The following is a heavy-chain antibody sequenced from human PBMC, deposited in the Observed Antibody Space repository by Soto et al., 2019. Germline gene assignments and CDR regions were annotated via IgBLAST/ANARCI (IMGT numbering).Heavy chain of an antibody. CDR1: GYTFTSHG. V-gene: IGHV1-18*01. Sequence: QVQLVQSGAEVKKPGASVKVSCKASGYTFTSHGISWVRQAPGQGLEWMGWISANNGDTNYAQKFQGRVTVTTDTSTSTGYMELSRLTSEDTAVYYCARMVRGSNINYYHYMDVWGKGTTVTVSS. J-gene: IGHJ6*03. D-gene: IGHD3-10*01. CDR2: ISANNGDT. CDR3: ARMVRGSNINYYHYMDV.